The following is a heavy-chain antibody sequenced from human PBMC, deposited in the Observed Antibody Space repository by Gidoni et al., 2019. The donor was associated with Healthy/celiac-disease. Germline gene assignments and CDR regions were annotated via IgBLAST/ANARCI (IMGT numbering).Heavy chain of an antibody. CDR3: ASVYSGYESHFDY. Sequence: QVQLVQSGAEVKKPGSSVKVSCKASGGTFSSYAISWVRQAPGQGLEWMGGSIPIFGTANYAQKFPGIVTITADESTSTAYMELSSLGSADTAVYYCASVYSGYESHFDYWGQGTLVTVSS. V-gene: IGHV1-69*01. CDR1: GGTFSSYA. D-gene: IGHD5-12*01. J-gene: IGHJ4*02. CDR2: SIPIFGTA.